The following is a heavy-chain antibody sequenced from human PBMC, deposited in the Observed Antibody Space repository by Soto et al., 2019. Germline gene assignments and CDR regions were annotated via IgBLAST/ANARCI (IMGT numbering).Heavy chain of an antibody. Sequence: QVQLVQSGAEVKKPGASVKVSCKASGYTFTSYGISWVRQAPGQGLEWMGWISAYNGNTNYAQKLQGRVTMTTDTSPSTAYMELRSLRSDDTAVYYCARDLGGKLAYCGGDCYSRFDYWGQGTLVTVSS. CDR3: ARDLGGKLAYCGGDCYSRFDY. CDR2: ISAYNGNT. CDR1: GYTFTSYG. J-gene: IGHJ4*02. V-gene: IGHV1-18*01. D-gene: IGHD2-21*02.